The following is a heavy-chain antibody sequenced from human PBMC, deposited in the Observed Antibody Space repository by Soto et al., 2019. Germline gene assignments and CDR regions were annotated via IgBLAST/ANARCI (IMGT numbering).Heavy chain of an antibody. CDR1: GYTFTSYG. D-gene: IGHD3-22*01. CDR3: ARARDYYDSSGYYVPLDY. CDR2: ISAYNGNT. Sequence: ASVKVSCKASGYTFTSYGISWVRQAPGQGLEWMGWISAYNGNTNYAQKLQGRVTMTTDTSTSTAYMELRSLRSDDTAVYYCARARDYYDSSGYYVPLDYWGQGTLVTVS. V-gene: IGHV1-18*01. J-gene: IGHJ4*02.